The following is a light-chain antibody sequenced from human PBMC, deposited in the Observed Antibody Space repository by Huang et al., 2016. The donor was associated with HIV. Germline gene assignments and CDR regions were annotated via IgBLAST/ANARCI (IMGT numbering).Light chain of an antibody. CDR2: GAS. V-gene: IGKV3-20*01. J-gene: IGKJ4*01. Sequence: EIVLTQSPGTLSLSPGERATLSCRASPSLGSSSLAWDQQKAGQAPRLLRYGASSRATGIPDRFRGSGSGTDFTLSISRLEPEDFAVYYCQQYDSSPVTFGGGTKVEIK. CDR1: PSLGSSS. CDR3: QQYDSSPVT.